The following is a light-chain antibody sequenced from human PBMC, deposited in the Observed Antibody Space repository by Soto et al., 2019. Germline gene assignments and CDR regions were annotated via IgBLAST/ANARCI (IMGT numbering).Light chain of an antibody. J-gene: IGKJ1*01. V-gene: IGKV4-1*01. CDR3: QQYYSTPTWT. CDR2: WAS. Sequence: DMVLTQSPDSLAVSLGERATINCKSSQNILLSSNNKNYLAWYQQKPGQPPKLLIYWASTRESGVPDRFSGSGSGTDFTLTISSLQAEDVAVYYCQQYYSTPTWTFGQGTKVEIK. CDR1: QNILLSSNNKNY.